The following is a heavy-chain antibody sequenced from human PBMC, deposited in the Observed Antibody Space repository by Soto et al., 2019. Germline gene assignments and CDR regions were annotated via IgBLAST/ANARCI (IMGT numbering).Heavy chain of an antibody. D-gene: IGHD1-26*01. J-gene: IGHJ6*02. Sequence: ASVKVSCKASGYTFTSYYMHWVRRAPGQGLEWMGIINPSGGSTSYAQKFQGRVTMTRDTSTSTVYMELSSLRSEDTAVYYCAREGVGATTNYYYGMDVWGQGTTVTISS. CDR1: GYTFTSYY. CDR3: AREGVGATTNYYYGMDV. V-gene: IGHV1-46*01. CDR2: INPSGGST.